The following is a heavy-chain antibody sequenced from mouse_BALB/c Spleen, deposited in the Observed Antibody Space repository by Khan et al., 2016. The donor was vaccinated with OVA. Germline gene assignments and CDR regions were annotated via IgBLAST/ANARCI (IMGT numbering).Heavy chain of an antibody. Sequence: QIQLVQSGPELKKPGETVRISCKASGYTFTNYGMNWVKQAPGKGLKWMGWINTYTGEPTYADDFKGRFAFSLEISASTAYLQINNLKNEDMATYFCARYYEDAMDYWGQGTSVTVSS. CDR3: ARYYEDAMDY. D-gene: IGHD2-4*01. J-gene: IGHJ4*01. V-gene: IGHV9-1*02. CDR1: GYTFTNYG. CDR2: INTYTGEP.